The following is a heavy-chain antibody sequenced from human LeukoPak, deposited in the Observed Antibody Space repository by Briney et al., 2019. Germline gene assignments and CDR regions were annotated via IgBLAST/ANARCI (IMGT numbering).Heavy chain of an antibody. CDR3: ARDMGSCLTVTTCFLAYV. CDR1: GGSISSSSYY. D-gene: IGHD4-11*01. Sequence: SETLSLTCTVSGGSISSSSYYWGWIRQPPGKGLEWIGSIYYSGSTYYNPSLKSRVTISVDTSKNQFSLKLSSVTAADTAVYYCARDMGSCLTVTTCFLAYVWGQGTLVAVSS. V-gene: IGHV4-39*07. J-gene: IGHJ4*02. CDR2: IYYSGST.